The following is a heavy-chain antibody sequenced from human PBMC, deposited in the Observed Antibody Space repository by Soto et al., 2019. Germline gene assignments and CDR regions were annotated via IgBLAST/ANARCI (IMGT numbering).Heavy chain of an antibody. CDR2: IYHSGST. Sequence: SETLSLTCAVSGGSISSSNWWSWVRQPPGKGLEWIGEIYHSGSTNYNPSLKSRVTISVDKSKNQFSLKLSSVTAADTAVYYCARGFIERRGIAVAGHSAHENDKSCDYWGQGTLVTVSS. CDR3: ARGFIERRGIAVAGHSAHENDKSCDY. J-gene: IGHJ4*02. D-gene: IGHD6-19*01. CDR1: GGSISSSNW. V-gene: IGHV4-4*02.